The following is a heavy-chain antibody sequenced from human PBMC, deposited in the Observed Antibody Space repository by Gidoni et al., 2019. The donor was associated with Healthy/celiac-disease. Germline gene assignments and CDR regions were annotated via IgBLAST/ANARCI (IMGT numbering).Heavy chain of an antibody. CDR3: AKAGSWDI. J-gene: IGHJ3*02. D-gene: IGHD3-10*01. CDR2: FSWNSGSI. V-gene: IGHV3-9*01. Sequence: EVQMVESGGGWVQPGRSMRISCAASGFTFEDYAMHWVRQAPGKGLEWVSGFSWNSGSIGYADSVKGRFTISRDNAKNSLYLQMNSLRAEDTALYYCAKAGSWDIWGQGTMVTVSS. CDR1: GFTFEDYA.